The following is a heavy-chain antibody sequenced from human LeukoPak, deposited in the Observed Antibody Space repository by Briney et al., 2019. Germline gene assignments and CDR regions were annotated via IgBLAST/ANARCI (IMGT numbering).Heavy chain of an antibody. Sequence: SETLSLTCTVSGVSISSGSYYWSWIRQPAGTGLEWIGRIYTSGSTNYNPSLKSRVTISVDTSKNQFSLKLSSVTAADTAVYYCARLTMVAYFDYWGQGTLVTVSS. CDR2: IYTSGST. V-gene: IGHV4-61*02. D-gene: IGHD4/OR15-4a*01. CDR3: ARLTMVAYFDY. J-gene: IGHJ4*02. CDR1: GVSISSGSYY.